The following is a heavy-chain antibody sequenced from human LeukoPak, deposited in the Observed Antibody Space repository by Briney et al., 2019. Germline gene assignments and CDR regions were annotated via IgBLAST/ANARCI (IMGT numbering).Heavy chain of an antibody. CDR3: AKAIDYFYFGMDV. CDR2: ISWNSDKI. V-gene: IGHV3-9*01. Sequence: SSGDYYWSWVRQPPGKGLEWVSGISWNSDKIGYADSVQGRFIVSRDNAKNSLYLQMDSLRAEDTALYHCAKAIDYFYFGMDVWGRGTTVTVSS. J-gene: IGHJ6*02. CDR1: SSGDYY.